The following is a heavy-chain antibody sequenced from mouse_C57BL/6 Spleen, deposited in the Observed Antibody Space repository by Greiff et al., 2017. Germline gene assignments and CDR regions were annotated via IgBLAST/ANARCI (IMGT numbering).Heavy chain of an antibody. J-gene: IGHJ4*01. CDR2: IWWDDDK. D-gene: IGHD3-2*02. CDR3: ARWEDSSGSYAMDY. CDR1: GFSLSTFGLG. V-gene: IGHV8-8*01. Sequence: QVTLKVCGPGILQPSQTLSLTCSFSGFSLSTFGLGVGWIRQPSGKGLEWLAHIWWDDDKYYNPALKSRLTISKDTSKNQVFLKIANVDTADTATYYCARWEDSSGSYAMDYWGQGTSVTVSS.